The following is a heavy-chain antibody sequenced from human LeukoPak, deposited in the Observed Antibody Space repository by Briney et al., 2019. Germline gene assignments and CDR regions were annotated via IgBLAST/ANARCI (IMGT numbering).Heavy chain of an antibody. V-gene: IGHV4-4*07. CDR3: ARDGEQWLYWYFDL. CDR1: GGSISSYY. CDR2: IYTSGST. D-gene: IGHD6-19*01. J-gene: IGHJ2*01. Sequence: PETLSLTCTVSGGSISSYYWSWIRQPAGKGLEWIGRIYTSGSTNYNPSLKSRVTMSVDTSKNQFSLKLSSVTAADTAVYYCARDGEQWLYWYFDLWGRGTLVTVSS.